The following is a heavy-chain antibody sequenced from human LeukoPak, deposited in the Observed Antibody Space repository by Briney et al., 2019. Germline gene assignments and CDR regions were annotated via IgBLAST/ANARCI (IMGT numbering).Heavy chain of an antibody. J-gene: IGHJ5*02. V-gene: IGHV4-38-2*02. D-gene: IGHD3-16*01. CDR1: GDSISIRYY. Sequence: SETLSLTCAVSGDSISIRYYWGWIRQPPGKGLEWIGSIYHAGRIYYNPSLKSRVTISVDTSKNQFSLKLSSVTAADTAVFYCARDDTTLGSNNWFDPWGQGTLVTVSS. CDR2: IYHAGRI. CDR3: ARDDTTLGSNNWFDP.